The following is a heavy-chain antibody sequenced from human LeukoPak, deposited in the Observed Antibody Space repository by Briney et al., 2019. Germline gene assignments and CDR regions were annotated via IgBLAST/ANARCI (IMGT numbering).Heavy chain of an antibody. D-gene: IGHD5-18*01. CDR1: GGSVSSGSYY. V-gene: IGHV4-61*01. CDR2: IYYSGST. J-gene: IGHJ4*02. CDR3: ARGGYSYGYAFGY. Sequence: SETLSPTCTVSGGSVSSGSYYWSWIRQPPGKGLEWIGYIYYSGSTNYNPSLKSRVTISVDTSKNQFSLKLSSVTAADTAVYYCARGGYSYGYAFGYWGQGTLVTVSS.